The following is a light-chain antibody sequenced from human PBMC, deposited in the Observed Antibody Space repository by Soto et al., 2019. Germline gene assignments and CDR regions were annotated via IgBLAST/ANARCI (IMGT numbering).Light chain of an antibody. J-gene: IGLJ3*02. V-gene: IGLV2-14*01. CDR1: SSDVGRYNY. Sequence: QSVLTQPASVSGSPGQSITISCTGTSSDVGRYNYVSWYQQHPCKASKLMIYDISKRPSGASMRLSGSKSGTTASLTISGLEAEDEADYWWRIYTSSSNWVVGGWT. CDR3: RIYTSSSNWV. CDR2: DIS.